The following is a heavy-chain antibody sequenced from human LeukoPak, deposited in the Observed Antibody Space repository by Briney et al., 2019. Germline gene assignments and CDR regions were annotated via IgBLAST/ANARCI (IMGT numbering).Heavy chain of an antibody. Sequence: GGSLRLSCAASGFTFSSNSMTWGRQTPGKGLEWGSGISGSGDSTFYADSVKGWFTISRDNSRNTLYLQMSSLRPEDTAVYYCTKWSGFGDDWGQGTLVTVSS. CDR3: TKWSGFGDD. CDR1: GFTFSSNS. V-gene: IGHV3-23*01. J-gene: IGHJ4*02. D-gene: IGHD3-10*01. CDR2: ISGSGDST.